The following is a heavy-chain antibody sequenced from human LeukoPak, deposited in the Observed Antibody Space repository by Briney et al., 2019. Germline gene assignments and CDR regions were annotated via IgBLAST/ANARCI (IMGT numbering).Heavy chain of an antibody. J-gene: IGHJ4*02. Sequence: ASVKVSCKASGYTSTGYYMHWVRQAPGQGLEWMGWINPNSGGTNYAQKFQGRVTMTRDTSISTAYMELSRLRSDDTAVYYCARTSWIQLWLLFDYWGQGTLVTVSS. CDR3: ARTSWIQLWLLFDY. V-gene: IGHV1-2*02. CDR1: GYTSTGYY. D-gene: IGHD5-18*01. CDR2: INPNSGGT.